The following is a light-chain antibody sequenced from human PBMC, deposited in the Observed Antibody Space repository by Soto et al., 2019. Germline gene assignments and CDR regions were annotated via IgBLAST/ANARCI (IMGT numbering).Light chain of an antibody. V-gene: IGLV4-60*02. CDR2: LEGSGSY. CDR1: SGHSSHI. J-gene: IGLJ3*02. Sequence: QLVLTQSSSASASLGSSVKLTCTLNSGHSSHIIAWHQQQPGKAPRYLMKLEGSGSYNKGSGVPDRFSGSSSGADRYLTISNLRFEDEADYYCETSDSNTPGVFGGGTKLTVL. CDR3: ETSDSNTPGV.